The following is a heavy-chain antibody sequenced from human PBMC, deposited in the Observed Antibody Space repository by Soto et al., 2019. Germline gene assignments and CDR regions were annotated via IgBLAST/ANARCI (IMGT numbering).Heavy chain of an antibody. CDR1: GFTFNTYP. J-gene: IGHJ4*02. V-gene: IGHV3-30-3*01. CDR3: ARWTYYYDSGGYR. D-gene: IGHD3-22*01. CDR2: ISHDRSKK. Sequence: QVQLVESGGGVVQPGRSRRLSCAASGFTFNTYPMHWVRQAAGKGLEWVALISHDRSKKYYADSVKGRFTISRDNSENTLYLQLNNLRAEDTAVYYCARWTYYYDSGGYRWGQGTLVTVSS.